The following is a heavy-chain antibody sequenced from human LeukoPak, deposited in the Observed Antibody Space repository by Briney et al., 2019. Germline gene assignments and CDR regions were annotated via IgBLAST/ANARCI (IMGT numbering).Heavy chain of an antibody. CDR2: IRQDGSER. CDR3: ARDTAGVDY. Sequence: PGGSLRLSCAASGFTFITYWMSWFGRAPGKGLEWVANIRQDGSERYYVDSVKGRFTISRDNAKNSLYLQMNSLRAEDTAVYYCARDTAGVDYWGQGTLVTVSS. D-gene: IGHD1-14*01. V-gene: IGHV3-7*03. J-gene: IGHJ4*02. CDR1: GFTFITYW.